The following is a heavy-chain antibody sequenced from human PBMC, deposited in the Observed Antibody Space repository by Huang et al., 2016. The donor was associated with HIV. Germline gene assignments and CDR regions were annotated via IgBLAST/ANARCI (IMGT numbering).Heavy chain of an antibody. CDR1: GDFISSTNYY. V-gene: IGHV4-39*01. D-gene: IGHD6-13*01. Sequence: QLQLQESGPGQVKPSETLSLTCTVSGDFISSTNYYWGWFRQSPGKGLEWVGSVYQSGSTNYNPSLKSRVTLSVDTSRNQCSLRLNSVTAADTAVYYCASQHIGAAATWFWGRGTQVAVSS. J-gene: IGHJ4*02. CDR3: ASQHIGAAATWF. CDR2: VYQSGST.